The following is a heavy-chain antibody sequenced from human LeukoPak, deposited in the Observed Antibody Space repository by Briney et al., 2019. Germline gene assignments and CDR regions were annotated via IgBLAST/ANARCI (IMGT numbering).Heavy chain of an antibody. CDR3: AFEYSSSSGAFDI. D-gene: IGHD6-6*01. Sequence: SETLSLTCAVYGGSFSGYYWSWIRQPPGKGLEWIGGINHSGSTNYNPSLKSRVTISVDTSKNQFSLKLSSVTAADTAVYYCAFEYSSSSGAFDIWGQGTMVTVSS. CDR2: INHSGST. J-gene: IGHJ3*02. CDR1: GGSFSGYY. V-gene: IGHV4-34*01.